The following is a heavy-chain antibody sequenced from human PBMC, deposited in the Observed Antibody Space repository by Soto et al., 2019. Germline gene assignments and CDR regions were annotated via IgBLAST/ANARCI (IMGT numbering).Heavy chain of an antibody. CDR2: IYPGDSDT. CDR3: ARTRSFTLGFYYDGMDV. J-gene: IGHJ6*02. Sequence: ESLKISCQGSGYSFAGYWIGWVRQMPGKDLEWMGIIYPGDSDTRYSPSFQGQVTISADKSLRTAYLQWTSLKASDTALYYCARTRSFTLGFYYDGMDVWGQGTTVTV. CDR1: GYSFAGYW. D-gene: IGHD6-6*01. V-gene: IGHV5-51*01.